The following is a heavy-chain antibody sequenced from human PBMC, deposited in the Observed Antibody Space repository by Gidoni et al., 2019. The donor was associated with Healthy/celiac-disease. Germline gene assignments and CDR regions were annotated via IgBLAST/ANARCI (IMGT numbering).Heavy chain of an antibody. CDR3: ARTGIAAAGYYYGMDV. CDR1: GGTFSSYA. Sequence: QVQLVQPGAVLKKPGSSVKVSCKASGGTFSSYAISWVRQAPGQGLEWMGGIIPIFGTADYAQKFQSRVTITADESTSTAYMELSSLRSEDTAVYYCARTGIAAAGYYYGMDVWGQGTTVTVSS. J-gene: IGHJ6*02. D-gene: IGHD6-13*01. CDR2: IIPIFGTA. V-gene: IGHV1-69*01.